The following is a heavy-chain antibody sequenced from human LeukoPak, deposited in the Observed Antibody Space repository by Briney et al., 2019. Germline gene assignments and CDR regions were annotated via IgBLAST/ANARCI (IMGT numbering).Heavy chain of an antibody. D-gene: IGHD4-17*01. CDR3: ARDPSVGDYVLNWFDP. Sequence: PSETLSLTCAVYGGSFSYYYWRWIRQPPGKGLEWIGSISYSGSTYYNPSLKSRVTISVDTSKNQFSLKLSSVTAADTAVYYCARDPSVGDYVLNWFDPWGQGTLVTVSS. V-gene: IGHV4-34*01. CDR1: GGSFSYYY. CDR2: ISYSGST. J-gene: IGHJ5*02.